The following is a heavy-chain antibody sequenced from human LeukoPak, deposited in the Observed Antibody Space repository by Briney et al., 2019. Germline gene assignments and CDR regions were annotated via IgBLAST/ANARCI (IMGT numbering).Heavy chain of an antibody. D-gene: IGHD3-10*01. V-gene: IGHV3-30-3*01. Sequence: GRSLRLSCAASGFTFSSYVIHWVRQAPGKGLEWVAMISYDGNNKYYADSVKGRFTISRDNSKNTLYLQMNSLKTEDTAVYYCAKDYYGSGSSSCGMDVWGQGTTVTVSS. CDR3: AKDYYGSGSSSCGMDV. J-gene: IGHJ6*02. CDR2: ISYDGNNK. CDR1: GFTFSSYV.